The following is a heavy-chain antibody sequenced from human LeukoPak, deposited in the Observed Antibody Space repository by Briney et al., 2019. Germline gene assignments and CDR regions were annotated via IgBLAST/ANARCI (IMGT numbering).Heavy chain of an antibody. Sequence: ASVKVSCKASGYTFTSYDINWVRQATGQGLEWMGWMNPNSGNTGYAQKFQGRVTMTRNTSISTAYMELSSLGSGDTAVYYCARDCSSTSCYDYYGMDVWGQGTTVTVSS. CDR3: ARDCSSTSCYDYYGMDV. V-gene: IGHV1-8*01. CDR1: GYTFTSYD. D-gene: IGHD2-2*01. CDR2: MNPNSGNT. J-gene: IGHJ6*02.